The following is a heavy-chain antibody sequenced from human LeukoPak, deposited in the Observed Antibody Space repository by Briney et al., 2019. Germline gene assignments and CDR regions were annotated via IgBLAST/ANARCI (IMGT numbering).Heavy chain of an antibody. CDR3: ARDTGLSDAFDI. CDR2: IYYSGST. D-gene: IGHD3-10*01. Sequence: SETLSLTCTVSGGCISSHYWSWIRQPPGKGLEWIGYIYYSGSTNYNPPLKSRVTISVDTSKNQFSLKLSSVTAADTAVYYCARDTGLSDAFDIWGQGTMVTVSS. J-gene: IGHJ3*02. CDR1: GGCISSHY. V-gene: IGHV4-59*11.